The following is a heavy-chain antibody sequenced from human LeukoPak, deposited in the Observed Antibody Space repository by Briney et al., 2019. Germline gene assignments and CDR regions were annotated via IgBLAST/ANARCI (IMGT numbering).Heavy chain of an antibody. CDR3: ARKLGGWFDP. D-gene: IGHD3-10*01. CDR1: GGSISSYY. V-gene: IGHV4-59*12. Sequence: SETLSLTYTVSGGSISSYYWSWIRQPPGKGLEWIGYIYYSGSTNYNPSLKSRVTISVDTSKNQFSLKLSSVTAADTAVYYCARKLGGWFDPWGQGTLVTVSS. J-gene: IGHJ5*02. CDR2: IYYSGST.